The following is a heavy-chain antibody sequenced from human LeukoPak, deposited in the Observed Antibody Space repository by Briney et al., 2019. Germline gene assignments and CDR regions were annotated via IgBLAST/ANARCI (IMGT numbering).Heavy chain of an antibody. D-gene: IGHD3-10*01. V-gene: IGHV3-48*01. J-gene: IGHJ4*02. CDR1: GFTFSSYA. Sequence: GGSLRLSCAASGFTFSSYAMSWVRQAPGKGLEWVSYISSSSSTIYYADSVKGRFTISRDNAKNSLYLQMNSLRAEDTAVYYCARDRGFCDYDYWGQGTLVTVSS. CDR3: ARDRGFCDYDY. CDR2: ISSSSSTI.